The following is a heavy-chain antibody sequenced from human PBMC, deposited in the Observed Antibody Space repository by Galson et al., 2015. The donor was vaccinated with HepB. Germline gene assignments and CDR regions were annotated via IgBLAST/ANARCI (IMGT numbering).Heavy chain of an antibody. CDR2: ISYDGSNK. V-gene: IGHV3-30-3*01. Sequence: SLRLSCAASGFTFSSYAMHWVRQAPGKGLEWVAVISYDGSNKYYADSVKGRFSISRDNSKNTLYLQMNSLRAEDTAVYYCARGPDVLLWFGELVGSYMDVWGKGTTVTVSS. CDR1: GFTFSSYA. CDR3: ARGPDVLLWFGELVGSYMDV. D-gene: IGHD3-10*01. J-gene: IGHJ6*03.